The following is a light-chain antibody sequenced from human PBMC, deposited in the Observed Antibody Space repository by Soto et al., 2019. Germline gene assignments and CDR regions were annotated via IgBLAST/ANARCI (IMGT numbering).Light chain of an antibody. J-gene: IGKJ1*01. CDR1: QSVSSNY. V-gene: IGKV3-20*01. CDR2: DVS. CDR3: QQYGISPT. Sequence: DIVLTQSPGTLSLSPGERATLSCRSSQSVSSNYLPWYQQKPDQAPRLVIYDVSGRATGIPDRFSGSGSGTDFTLTISRLEPEDSAVYYCQQYGISPTFGQGTKVEIK.